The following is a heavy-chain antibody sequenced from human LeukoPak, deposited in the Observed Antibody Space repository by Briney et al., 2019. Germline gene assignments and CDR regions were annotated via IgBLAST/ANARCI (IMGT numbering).Heavy chain of an antibody. J-gene: IGHJ3*02. D-gene: IGHD4/OR15-4a*01. CDR2: IRSDGSNK. CDR3: AKSRFGPNYAFDI. Sequence: GGSLRLSCAASGFTLGSCGMHWVRQAPGKGLEWVAFIRSDGSNKNYADSVKGRFTISRDSSKNTLYLQMNSLRAEDTAVYYCAKSRFGPNYAFDIWGQGTMVTVSS. V-gene: IGHV3-30*02. CDR1: GFTLGSCG.